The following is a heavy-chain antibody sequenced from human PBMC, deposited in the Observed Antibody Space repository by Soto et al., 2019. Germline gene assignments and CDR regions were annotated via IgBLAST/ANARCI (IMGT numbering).Heavy chain of an antibody. J-gene: IGHJ3*02. CDR2: ISSDSRHT. CDR1: GFIVSGDY. CDR3: ETGHQVRMADI. Sequence: QVQLLESGGGLVKPGGSLRLSCAASGFIVSGDYMGWIRQPPGKGLEWISLISSDSRHTDHADSVKGRFTISRDNAKNSLYLQMDSLRPEDTAVYFCETGHQVRMADIWGQGTMVTVSS. D-gene: IGHD2-15*01. V-gene: IGHV3-11*03.